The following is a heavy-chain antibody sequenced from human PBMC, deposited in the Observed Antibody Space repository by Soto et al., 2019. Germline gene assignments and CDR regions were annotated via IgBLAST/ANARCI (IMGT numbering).Heavy chain of an antibody. J-gene: IGHJ6*03. CDR2: IIPILGIA. V-gene: IGHV1-69*02. D-gene: IGHD2-2*01. CDR1: GGTFSSYT. CDR3: ARGPVVVVPAAIPYYYYMDV. Sequence: QVQLVQSGAEVQKPGSSVKVSCKASGGTFSSYTISWVRQAPGQGLEWMGRIIPILGIANYAQKFQGRVTITADKSTSTAYMELSSLRSEDTAVYYCARGPVVVVPAAIPYYYYMDVWGKGTTVTVSS.